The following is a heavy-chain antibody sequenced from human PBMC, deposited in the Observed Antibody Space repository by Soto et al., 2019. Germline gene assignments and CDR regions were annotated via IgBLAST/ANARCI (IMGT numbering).Heavy chain of an antibody. V-gene: IGHV3-48*03. CDR3: ARGSGSYWGVEAFDI. CDR2: ISSSGSTI. J-gene: IGHJ3*02. CDR1: GFTVSSYE. D-gene: IGHD1-26*01. Sequence: EVQLVESGGGLVQPGGSLRLSCAASGFTVSSYEMNWVRQAPGKGLEWVSYISSSGSTIYYADSVKGRFTISRDNAKNSLYLQMNSLRAEDTAVYYWARGSGSYWGVEAFDIWGQGTMVTVSS.